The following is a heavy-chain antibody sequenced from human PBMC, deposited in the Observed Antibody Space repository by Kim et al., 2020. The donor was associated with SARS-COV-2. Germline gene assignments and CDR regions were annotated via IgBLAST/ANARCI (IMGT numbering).Heavy chain of an antibody. CDR3: VREKDYYASNYSFDL. V-gene: IGHV1-69*04. CDR2: FVPALGKP. CDR1: GGTLFNYA. Sequence: SVKVSCKSSGGTLFNYAVSWVRQAPGQRLEWMGRFVPALGKPNYAETFQGRVTITADKSTNTVYMELRSLRFEDTAVYFCVREKDYYASNYSFDLCGRG. D-gene: IGHD3-10*01. J-gene: IGHJ4*02.